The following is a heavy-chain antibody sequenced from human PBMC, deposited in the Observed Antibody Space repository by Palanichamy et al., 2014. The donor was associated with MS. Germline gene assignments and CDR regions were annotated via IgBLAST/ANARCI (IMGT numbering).Heavy chain of an antibody. CDR2: ISPYNGNA. CDR1: GYTFLNYG. V-gene: IGHV1-18*01. J-gene: IGHJ3*01. CDR3: ARAVDAFDF. Sequence: QAQLVQSGPEMKTSGASVTVSCKSSGYTFLNYGLSWVRQAPGQRPEWLGWISPYNGNAIYAQKFRDRVTMTTDASMDTAYMELRSLTSDDTAIYYCARAVDAFDFWGQGTMVIVSS.